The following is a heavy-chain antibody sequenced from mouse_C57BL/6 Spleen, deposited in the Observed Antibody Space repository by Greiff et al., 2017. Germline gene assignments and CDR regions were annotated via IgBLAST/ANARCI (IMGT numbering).Heavy chain of an antibody. J-gene: IGHJ2*01. D-gene: IGHD1-1*01. V-gene: IGHV1-80*01. CDR2: IYPGDGDT. CDR3: ARFSVTTVVADY. CDR1: GYAFSSYW. Sequence: VQLQQSGAELVKPGASVKISCKASGYAFSSYWMNWVKQRPGKGLEWIGQIYPGDGDTNYNGKFKGKATLTADKSSSTAYMQLSSLTSEDSAVYFCARFSVTTVVADYWGQGTTLTVSS.